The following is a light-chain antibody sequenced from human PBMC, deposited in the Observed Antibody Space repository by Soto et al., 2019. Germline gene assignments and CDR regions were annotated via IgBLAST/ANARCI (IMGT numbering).Light chain of an antibody. V-gene: IGLV2-14*01. Sequence: QSALTQPASVSGSPGQSITISCTGTTSDVGAYNYVSWYQQHPGKVPKLMIYEVSNRPSGVVTRFAGSKSGNTASLTISGLQAEDEADYYCSSFTSSSTQVFGTGTKLTVL. CDR1: TSDVGAYNY. J-gene: IGLJ1*01. CDR3: SSFTSSSTQV. CDR2: EVS.